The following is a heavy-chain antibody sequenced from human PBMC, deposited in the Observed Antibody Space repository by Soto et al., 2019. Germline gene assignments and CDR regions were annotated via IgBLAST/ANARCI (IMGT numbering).Heavy chain of an antibody. CDR3: ARHYPSGSYPD. Sequence: SETLSLTCTVSGGSISSYYWSWIRQPPGKGLEWIGYIYYSGSTNYNPSLKSRVTISVDTSKNQFSLKLSSVTAADTAVYYCARHYPSGSYPDWGQGTLVTVSS. CDR1: GGSISSYY. CDR2: IYYSGST. J-gene: IGHJ4*02. D-gene: IGHD1-26*01. V-gene: IGHV4-59*08.